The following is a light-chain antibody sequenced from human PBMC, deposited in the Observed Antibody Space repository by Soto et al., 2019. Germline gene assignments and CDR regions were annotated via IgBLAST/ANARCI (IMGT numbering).Light chain of an antibody. CDR1: QSVSKK. CDR3: QQYDDWPRT. Sequence: EIVMTQSPATLSVSPGKRATVPCRASQSVSKKLAWYQQKPGQAPRLLIYDASARATGIPARYSGSGSGTDFTLTISSLQSEDFAVYYCQQYDDWPRTFGQGTKVDIK. V-gene: IGKV3D-15*01. J-gene: IGKJ1*01. CDR2: DAS.